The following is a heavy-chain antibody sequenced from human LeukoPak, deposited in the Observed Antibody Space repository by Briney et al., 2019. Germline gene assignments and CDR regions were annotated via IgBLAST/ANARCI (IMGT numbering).Heavy chain of an antibody. V-gene: IGHV3-21*01. CDR2: ISSSSSYI. J-gene: IGHJ6*02. Sequence: GGSLRLSCAASGFTFSSYSMNWVRQAPGKGLEWVSSISSSSSYIYYADSVKGRFTISRDNAKNSLYLQMNSLRAEDTAVYYCAREGGSGSYYYGMDVWGQGTTVTVSS. CDR3: AREGGSGSYYYGMDV. CDR1: GFTFSSYS. D-gene: IGHD3-10*01.